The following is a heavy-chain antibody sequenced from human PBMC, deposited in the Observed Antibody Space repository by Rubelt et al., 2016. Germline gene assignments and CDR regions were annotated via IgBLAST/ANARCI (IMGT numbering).Heavy chain of an antibody. Sequence: QDSGSGLEWVSSISSSSSYIYYADSVKGRFTISRDNAKNSLYLQMNSLRAEDTAVYYCARDIVLMVYAPDAFDIWGQGTMVTVSS. CDR2: ISSSSSYI. V-gene: IGHV3-21*01. J-gene: IGHJ3*02. D-gene: IGHD2-8*01. CDR3: ARDIVLMVYAPDAFDI.